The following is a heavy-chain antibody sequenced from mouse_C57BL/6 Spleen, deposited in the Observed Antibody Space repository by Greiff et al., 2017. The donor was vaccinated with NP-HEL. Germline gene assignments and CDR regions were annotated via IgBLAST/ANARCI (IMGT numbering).Heavy chain of an antibody. CDR1: GYSITSGYD. Sequence: EVQLQESGPGMVKPSQSLSLTCTVTGYSITSGYDWHWIRHFPGNKLEWMGYISYSGSTNYNPSPKSRISITHDTSKNHFFLKLNSVTTEDTATYYCARGDDGYRGYFDVWGTGTTVTVSS. V-gene: IGHV3-1*01. CDR3: ARGDDGYRGYFDV. D-gene: IGHD2-3*01. J-gene: IGHJ1*03. CDR2: ISYSGST.